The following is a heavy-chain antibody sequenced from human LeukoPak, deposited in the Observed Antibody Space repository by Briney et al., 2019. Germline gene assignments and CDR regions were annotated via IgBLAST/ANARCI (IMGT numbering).Heavy chain of an antibody. V-gene: IGHV3-23*01. Sequence: GGSLRLSCAASGFTFSSYEMNWVRQAPGKGLEWVSVISGSGDSTYYADSVKGRFTISRDISKNTIYLQMKSLRAGDTAVYYCAKDKTYDDFWSGHDAFDIWGQGTMVTVSS. J-gene: IGHJ3*02. CDR3: AKDKTYDDFWSGHDAFDI. D-gene: IGHD3-3*01. CDR2: ISGSGDST. CDR1: GFTFSSYE.